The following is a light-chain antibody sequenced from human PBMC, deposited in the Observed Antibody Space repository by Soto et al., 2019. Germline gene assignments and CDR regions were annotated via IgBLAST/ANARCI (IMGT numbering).Light chain of an antibody. V-gene: IGKV1-5*01. CDR3: QQYESYSPWT. CDR2: DAS. Sequence: DIQMTQSPSALSACVGDRATITCRASQSISSWLAWYQQKPGKAPKLLIYDASTLQSGVPSRYSGSGSGTEFTLTISNLQPDDFATYYCQQYESYSPWTFGQGTKVDIK. CDR1: QSISSW. J-gene: IGKJ1*01.